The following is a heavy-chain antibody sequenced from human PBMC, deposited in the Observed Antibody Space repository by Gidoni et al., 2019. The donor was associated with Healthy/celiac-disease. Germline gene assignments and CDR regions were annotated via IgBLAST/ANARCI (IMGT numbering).Heavy chain of an antibody. CDR2: INHSGST. D-gene: IGHD2-2*02. CDR3: ARGVVGGAAIV. J-gene: IGHJ4*02. CDR1: GGSFSGYY. V-gene: IGHV4-34*01. Sequence: QVQLQQWGAGLLKPSETLSLTCAVYGGSFSGYYWSWIRQPPGKGLEWIGEINHSGSTNYNPSLKRRVTISVDTSKNQFSLKLSSVTAADTAVYYCARGVVGGAAIVWGQGTLVTVSS.